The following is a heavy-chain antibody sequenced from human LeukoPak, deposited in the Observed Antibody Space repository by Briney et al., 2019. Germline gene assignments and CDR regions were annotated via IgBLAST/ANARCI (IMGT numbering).Heavy chain of an antibody. J-gene: IGHJ4*02. V-gene: IGHV3-48*02. CDR3: ARDLSVDSSAYDFDY. D-gene: IGHD3-22*01. Sequence: GGSLRLSCAASGFTFSSYSMNWVRQAPGKGLEWVSYISGSGGSIYYADSVKGRFTISRDNAKHSLFLLMNSLRDEDTAVYYCARDLSVDSSAYDFDYWGQGILVTVSS. CDR1: GFTFSSYS. CDR2: ISGSGGSI.